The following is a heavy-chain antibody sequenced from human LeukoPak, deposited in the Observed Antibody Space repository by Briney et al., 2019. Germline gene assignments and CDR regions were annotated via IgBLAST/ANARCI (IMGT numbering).Heavy chain of an antibody. D-gene: IGHD3-10*02. J-gene: IGHJ4*02. CDR3: ARDYYGREGYFDY. Sequence: GGSLRLSCTASGFTFSRYWMNWVRQAPGKGLEWVANIKQDGSEKYYVDSVKGRFTISRDNAKSSLYLQMNSLRDEDTAVYYCARDYYGREGYFDYWGQGTLVTVSS. CDR2: IKQDGSEK. V-gene: IGHV3-7*05. CDR1: GFTFSRYW.